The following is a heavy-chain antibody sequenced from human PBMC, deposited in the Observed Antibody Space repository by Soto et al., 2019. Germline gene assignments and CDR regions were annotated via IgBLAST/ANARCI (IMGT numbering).Heavy chain of an antibody. V-gene: IGHV4-30-4*01. CDR2: IYYSGST. D-gene: IGHD2-15*01. CDR3: ARAGAAPYYYYGMDV. J-gene: IGHJ6*02. CDR1: GGSISSGDYY. Sequence: SETLSLTCTVSGGSISSGDYYWSWIRQPPGKGLGWIGYIYYSGSTYYNPSLKSRVTISVDTSKNQFSLKLSSVTAADTAVYYCARAGAAPYYYYGMDVWGQGTRVTVSS.